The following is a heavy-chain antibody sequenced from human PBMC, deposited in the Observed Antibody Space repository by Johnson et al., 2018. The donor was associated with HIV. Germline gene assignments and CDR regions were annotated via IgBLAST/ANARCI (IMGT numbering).Heavy chain of an antibody. V-gene: IGHV3-23*04. CDR1: GFTFSSYA. D-gene: IGHD3-10*01. CDR3: AKDRLWFGELSDAFDI. Sequence: VQLVESGGGVVQPGGSLRLSCAASGFTFSSYAMSWVRQAPGKGLEWVSAISSNGGSTYYANSEKGRFTISRDNSKNTLYLQMNSLRAEDTAVYYCAKDRLWFGELSDAFDIWGQGTMVTVSS. CDR2: ISSNGGST. J-gene: IGHJ3*02.